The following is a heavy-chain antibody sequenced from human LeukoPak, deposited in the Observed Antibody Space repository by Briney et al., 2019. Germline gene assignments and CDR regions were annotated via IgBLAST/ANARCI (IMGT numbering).Heavy chain of an antibody. Sequence: ASVKVSCNASDYTFTSYGNSWVRQVPGQGLEWMGWISAHTGDTNYAQNLQGRVTMTTDTSTSTAYMELRSLTSDDTAVYYCARDTMVTANWFDPWGQGTLVTVSS. V-gene: IGHV1-18*01. CDR3: ARDTMVTANWFDP. CDR2: ISAHTGDT. D-gene: IGHD2-21*02. J-gene: IGHJ5*02. CDR1: DYTFTSYG.